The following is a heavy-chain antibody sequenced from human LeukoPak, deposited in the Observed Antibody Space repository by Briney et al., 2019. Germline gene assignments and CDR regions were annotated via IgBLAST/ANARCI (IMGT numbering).Heavy chain of an antibody. J-gene: IGHJ4*02. D-gene: IGHD3-10*01. CDR2: IIPIFGTA. Sequence: ASVKVSCKASGGTFSSYAISWVRQAPGQGLEGMGGIIPIFGTANYAQKFQGRVTITADESTSTAYMELSSLRSEDTAVYYCARHTMVRDPFDYWGQGTLVTVSS. CDR1: GGTFSSYA. V-gene: IGHV1-69*13. CDR3: ARHTMVRDPFDY.